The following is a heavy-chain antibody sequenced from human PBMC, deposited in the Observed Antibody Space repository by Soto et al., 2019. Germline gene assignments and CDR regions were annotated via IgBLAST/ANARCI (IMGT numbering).Heavy chain of an antibody. CDR1: GGSISSYY. D-gene: IGHD6-13*01. CDR3: ARDGSSWYEDYYYGMDV. CDR2: IYYSGST. J-gene: IGHJ6*02. V-gene: IGHV4-59*01. Sequence: PSETLSLTCTVSGGSISSYYWSWIRQPPGKGLEWIGYIYYSGSTNYNPSLKSRVTISVDTSKNQFSLKLSSVTAADTAVYYCARDGSSWYEDYYYGMDVWGHGTTVTVSS.